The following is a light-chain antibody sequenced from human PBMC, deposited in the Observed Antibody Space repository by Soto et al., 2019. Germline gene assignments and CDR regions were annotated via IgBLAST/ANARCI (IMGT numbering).Light chain of an antibody. Sequence: QSALTQPASVSGSPGQSITISCTGTSSDVGRYNYVSWYQQHPGKAPKLIIYEVTNRPSGVSNRFSASKSGNTASLTISGLQEEDEADYYCSSYTASSILYVFGTGTKLTVL. V-gene: IGLV2-14*01. J-gene: IGLJ1*01. CDR2: EVT. CDR3: SSYTASSILYV. CDR1: SSDVGRYNY.